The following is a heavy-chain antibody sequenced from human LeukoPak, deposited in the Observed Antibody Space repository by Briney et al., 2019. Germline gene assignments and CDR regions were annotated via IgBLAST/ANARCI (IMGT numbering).Heavy chain of an antibody. V-gene: IGHV4-61*02. J-gene: IGHJ4*02. CDR2: IFPTGRT. D-gene: IGHD3-3*01. Sequence: SQTLSLTCTVSGGSVSSGTYYWSWIRQPAGKGLEWIGRIFPTGRTNYNPSLKSRVSISVDTSKNQFSLKLSSVTAADTAVYYCARTIFGVVTGNDYWGQGTLVTVSS. CDR3: ARTIFGVVTGNDY. CDR1: GGSVSSGTYY.